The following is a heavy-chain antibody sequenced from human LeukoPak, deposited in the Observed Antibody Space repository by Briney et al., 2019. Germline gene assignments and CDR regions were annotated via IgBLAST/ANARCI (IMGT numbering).Heavy chain of an antibody. D-gene: IGHD6-19*01. V-gene: IGHV3-73*01. CDR1: GFTFSGSA. CDR3: TRHGAAVAAG. CDR2: IRSKANSYAT. J-gene: IGHJ4*02. Sequence: QPGGSLRLSCAATGFTFSGSAMHWVRQASGKGLEWVGRIRSKANSYATAYAASVKGRFTISRDDSKNTAYLQMNSLKTEDTAVYYCTRHGAAVAAGWGQGTLVTVSS.